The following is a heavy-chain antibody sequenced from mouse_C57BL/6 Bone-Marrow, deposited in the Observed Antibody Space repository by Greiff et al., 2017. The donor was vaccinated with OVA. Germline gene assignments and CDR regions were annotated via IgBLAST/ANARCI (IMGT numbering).Heavy chain of an antibody. V-gene: IGHV1-80*01. D-gene: IGHD1-1*01. CDR2: IYPGDGDT. CDR1: GYAFSSYW. J-gene: IGHJ1*03. Sequence: VQLQQSGAELVKPGASVKISCKASGYAFSSYWMNWVKQRPGKGLEWIGQIYPGDGDTNYNGKFKGKATLTADKSSSTAYMQLSSLTSEDSAVYFCARSRGYVITTVGYFDVWGTGTTVTVSS. CDR3: ARSRGYVITTVGYFDV.